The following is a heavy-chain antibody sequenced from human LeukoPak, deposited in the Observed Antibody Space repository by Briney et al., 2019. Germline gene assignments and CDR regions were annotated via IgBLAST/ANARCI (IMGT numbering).Heavy chain of an antibody. D-gene: IGHD4-11*01. J-gene: IGHJ4*02. V-gene: IGHV4-39*01. CDR3: ARLDYSNYVVDY. Sequence: PSETLPLTCTVSGGSISSSSYYWGWIRQPPGKGLEWIGSIYYSGSTYYNPSLKSRVTISVDTSKNQFSLKLSSVTAADTAVYYCARLDYSNYVVDYWGQGTLVTVSS. CDR1: GGSISSSSYY. CDR2: IYYSGST.